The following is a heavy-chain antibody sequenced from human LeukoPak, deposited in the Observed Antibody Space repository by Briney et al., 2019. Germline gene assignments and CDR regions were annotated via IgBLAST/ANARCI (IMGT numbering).Heavy chain of an antibody. Sequence: GGSLRLSCAASGFTFSSSAMTWVRQGPGKGLEWLSTITGSGDSTYFADSVKGRFTISRDSSNNTLYLQMNSLRVEDTAVYYCAKGRYSTSSAIDYWGQGTLVTVSS. CDR2: ITGSGDST. J-gene: IGHJ4*02. CDR1: GFTFSSSA. V-gene: IGHV3-23*01. CDR3: AKGRYSTSSAIDY. D-gene: IGHD6-6*01.